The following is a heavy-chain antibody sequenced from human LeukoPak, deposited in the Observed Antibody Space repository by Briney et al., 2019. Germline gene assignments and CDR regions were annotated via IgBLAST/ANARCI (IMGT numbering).Heavy chain of an antibody. J-gene: IGHJ4*02. V-gene: IGHV1-18*01. CDR3: ARDGGTSYYYYDSSGYLYFDY. CDR2: ISAYNGNT. CDR1: GYTFTSYG. D-gene: IGHD3-22*01. Sequence: ASVKVSCKASGYTFTSYGISWVRQAPGQGLEWMGWISAYNGNTNYAQKLQGRVTMTTDTSTSTAYMELRSLRSDDTAVYYCARDGGTSYYYYDSSGYLYFDYWGQGTLVTVSS.